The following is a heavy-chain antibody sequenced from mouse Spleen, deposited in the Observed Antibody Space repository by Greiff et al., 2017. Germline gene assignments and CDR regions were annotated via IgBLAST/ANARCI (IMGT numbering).Heavy chain of an antibody. J-gene: IGHJ4*01. D-gene: IGHD2-3*01. CDR1: GFTFSDYG. CDR3: ASHDGYYDYAMDY. V-gene: IGHV5-17*01. CDR2: ISSGSSTI. Sequence: VQLKESGGGLVKPGGSLKLSCAASGFTFSDYGMHWVRQAPEKGLEWVAYISSGSSTIYYADTVKGRFTISRDNAKNTLFLQMTSLRSEDTAMYYCASHDGYYDYAMDYWGQGTSVTVSS.